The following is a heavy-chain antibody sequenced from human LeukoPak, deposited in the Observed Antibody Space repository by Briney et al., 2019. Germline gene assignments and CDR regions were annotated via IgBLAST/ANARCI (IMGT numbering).Heavy chain of an antibody. J-gene: IGHJ4*02. CDR2: IYHTGRT. D-gene: IGHD1-26*01. Sequence: SETLSLTCAVSGGSISSSGRSWSWIRQPPGMGLEWIVYIYHTGRTFYNPSLKSRVTISVDTSKNQFSLKLSSVTAADTAVYYCASLTVGATHLGSAYWGQGTLVTVSS. V-gene: IGHV4-30-2*01. CDR1: GGSISSSGRS. CDR3: ASLTVGATHLGSAY.